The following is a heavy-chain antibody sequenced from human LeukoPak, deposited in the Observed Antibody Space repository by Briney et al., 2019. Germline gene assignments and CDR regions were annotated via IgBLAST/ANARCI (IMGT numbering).Heavy chain of an antibody. J-gene: IGHJ3*02. CDR3: ASLRKYYYDSSGYYPLGAFDI. CDR1: GGSISSYY. V-gene: IGHV4-59*01. D-gene: IGHD3-22*01. Sequence: PSETLSLTCTVSGGSISSYYWSWIRQPPGKGLEWIGYIYYSGSTNYNPSLKSRVTISVGTSKNQFSLKLSSVTAADTAVYYCASLRKYYYDSSGYYPLGAFDIWGQGTMVTVSS. CDR2: IYYSGST.